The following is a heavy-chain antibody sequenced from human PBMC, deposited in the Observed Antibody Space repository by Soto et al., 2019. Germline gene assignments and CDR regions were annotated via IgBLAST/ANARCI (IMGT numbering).Heavy chain of an antibody. V-gene: IGHV4-31*02. J-gene: IGHJ4*02. D-gene: IGHD6-19*01. CDR3: ASSSGGYHCDN. Sequence: WTWIRQHPGKGLEWIGYIFYTGRTYYNPSLKSRLVISVDTSKSQFSLQLSSVAAADSAVYYCASSSGGYHCDNWGQGTLVNVPS. CDR2: IFYTGRT.